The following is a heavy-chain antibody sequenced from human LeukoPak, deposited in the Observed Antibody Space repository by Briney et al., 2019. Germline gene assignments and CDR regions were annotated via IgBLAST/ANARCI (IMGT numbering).Heavy chain of an antibody. CDR2: IKQDGSEK. CDR3: ARDSSYDYYYYFGMDV. J-gene: IGHJ6*02. CDR1: GFTFSSYW. Sequence: GGSLRLSCAASGFTFSSYWMSWVRQAPGKGLEWVANIKQDGSEKYYVDFVKGRFTISRDNAKNSLYLQMNSLRAEDTAVYYCARDSSYDYYYYFGMDVWGQGTTVTVSS. V-gene: IGHV3-7*01. D-gene: IGHD3-16*01.